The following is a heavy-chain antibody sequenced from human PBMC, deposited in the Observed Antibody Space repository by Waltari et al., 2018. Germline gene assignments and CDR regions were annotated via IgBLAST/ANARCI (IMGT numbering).Heavy chain of an antibody. D-gene: IGHD3-3*01. J-gene: IGHJ6*02. CDR3: ARDLPSYFPYYDFWSGHNYYYYYGMDV. CDR2: ISSSSSYI. V-gene: IGHV3-21*01. CDR1: GFTFSSYS. Sequence: PGGSLRLSCAASGFTFSSYSMNWVRQAPGKGLERVSSISSSSSYIYYADSVKGRFTISRDNAKNSLYLQMNSLRAEDTAVYYCARDLPSYFPYYDFWSGHNYYYYYGMDVWGQGTTVTVSS.